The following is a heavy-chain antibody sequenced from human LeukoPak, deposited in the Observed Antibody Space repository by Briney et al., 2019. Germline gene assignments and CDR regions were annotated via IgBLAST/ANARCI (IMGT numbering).Heavy chain of an antibody. CDR1: GYTFTSYG. CDR3: ARDPGERGYFDY. Sequence: ASVKVSCNASGYTFTSYGISWLRQPPGQGLEWLGWTIAYNGNTNYAQKLQGRVTMTTDTSTSTAYMELRSLRSDDTAVYYCARDPGERGYFDYWGQGTLVTVSS. D-gene: IGHD3-16*01. V-gene: IGHV1-18*01. CDR2: TIAYNGNT. J-gene: IGHJ4*02.